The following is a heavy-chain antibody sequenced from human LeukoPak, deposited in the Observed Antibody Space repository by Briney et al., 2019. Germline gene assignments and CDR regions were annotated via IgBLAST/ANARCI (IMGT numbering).Heavy chain of an antibody. CDR2: LSGSGGST. V-gene: IGHV3-23*01. CDR3: AKDRQPDIFDY. Sequence: GGSLRLSCAASGFTFSNYAMNWVRQAPGKGLEWVSILSGSGGSTFYADSVKGRFTISRDNPKNTLYLQMNSLRAEDTAVYYCAKDRQPDIFDYWGQGTLVTVSS. CDR1: GFTFSNYA. J-gene: IGHJ4*02. D-gene: IGHD6-6*01.